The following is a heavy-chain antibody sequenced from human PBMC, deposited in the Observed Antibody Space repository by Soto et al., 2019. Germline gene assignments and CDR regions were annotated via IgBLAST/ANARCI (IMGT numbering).Heavy chain of an antibody. D-gene: IGHD3-3*01. J-gene: IGHJ5*02. CDR3: ATWSGKINWFDP. CDR2: FDPGDGET. CDR1: GYTLTELS. Sequence: ASVKVPCKVSGYTLTELSMHWVLQAPGKGLEWMGGFDPGDGETIYAQKFQGRVTMTEDTSTDTAYMELSSLRSEDTAVYYCATWSGKINWFDPWGQGTLVTVSS. V-gene: IGHV1-24*01.